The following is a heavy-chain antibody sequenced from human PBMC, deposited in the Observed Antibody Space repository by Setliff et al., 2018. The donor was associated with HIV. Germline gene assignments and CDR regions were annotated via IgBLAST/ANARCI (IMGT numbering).Heavy chain of an antibody. V-gene: IGHV4-4*09. J-gene: IGHJ4*02. D-gene: IGHD2-8*02. Sequence: PSETLSLTCFVSGVSISGHFWGWIRQPPGKGLEWIGYIYTSGTTEYNPSLDSRVTISVDTSRGQFSLNLRSVTAADTALYFCARLIHTGLLYFDYWGLGMLVTVSS. CDR3: ARLIHTGLLYFDY. CDR2: IYTSGTT. CDR1: GVSISGHF.